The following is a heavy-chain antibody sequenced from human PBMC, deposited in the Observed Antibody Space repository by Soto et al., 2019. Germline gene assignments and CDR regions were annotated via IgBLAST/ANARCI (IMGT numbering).Heavy chain of an antibody. Sequence: QVQLVQSGAEVKKPGSSVKVSCKASGGTFSSYAISWVRQAPGQGLEWMGGIIPIFGTANYAQKFQGRVTITADESTSTAYMELSSLRSEDTAVYYCARECSGGSCCSSNWFDPWGQGTLVTVSS. D-gene: IGHD2-15*01. J-gene: IGHJ5*02. CDR2: IIPIFGTA. CDR3: ARECSGGSCCSSNWFDP. V-gene: IGHV1-69*12. CDR1: GGTFSSYA.